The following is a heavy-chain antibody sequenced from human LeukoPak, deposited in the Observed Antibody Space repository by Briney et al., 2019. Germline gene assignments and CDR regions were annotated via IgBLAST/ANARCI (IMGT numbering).Heavy chain of an antibody. CDR2: IYYSGST. J-gene: IGHJ6*03. CDR1: GGSISSSSYY. D-gene: IGHD2-21*02. CDR3: ARAYCGGDCYPNYYYYYYMDV. Sequence: SETLSLTCTVSGGSISSSSYYWGWIRQPPGKGLEWIGYIYYSGSTNYNPSLKSRVTISVDTSKNQFSLKLSSVTAADTAVYYCARAYCGGDCYPNYYYYYYMDVWGKGTTVTVSS. V-gene: IGHV4-61*05.